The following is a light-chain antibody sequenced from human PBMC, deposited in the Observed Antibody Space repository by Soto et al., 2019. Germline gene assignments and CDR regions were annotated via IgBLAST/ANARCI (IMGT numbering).Light chain of an antibody. Sequence: DILMTQSPGTLSLSPGERATLACRASQRVDDSHLAWYQLRPGHAPRLLIYGASPRATGIPDRFSGSGSGTDFSLTIRGLKPEDFAVYYCQQYRMSPNTFGQGTRLEIK. J-gene: IGKJ5*01. CDR2: GAS. CDR1: QRVDDSH. V-gene: IGKV3-20*01. CDR3: QQYRMSPNT.